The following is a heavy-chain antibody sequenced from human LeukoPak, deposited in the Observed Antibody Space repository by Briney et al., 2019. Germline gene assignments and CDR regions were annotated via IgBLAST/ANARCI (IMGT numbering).Heavy chain of an antibody. CDR1: GFTFSSYE. CDR3: ATNRGTWGTSSKLVANWFDP. J-gene: IGHJ5*02. Sequence: PGGSLRLSCAASGFTFSSYEMNWVRQAPGKGLEWVSYISSSGSTIYYADSVKGRFTISRDNAKNSLYLQMNSLRAEDTAVYYCATNRGTWGTSSKLVANWFDPWGQGTLVTVSS. D-gene: IGHD2-2*01. CDR2: ISSSGSTI. V-gene: IGHV3-48*03.